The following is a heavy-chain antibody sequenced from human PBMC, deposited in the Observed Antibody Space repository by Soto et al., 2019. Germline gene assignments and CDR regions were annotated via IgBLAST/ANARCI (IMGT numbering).Heavy chain of an antibody. D-gene: IGHD6-13*01. V-gene: IGHV3-7*01. CDR1: GFTFSSYW. Sequence: GGSLRLSCAASGFTFSSYWMSWVRQAPGKGLEWVANIKQDGTEKYYVASVMGRFTISRDNAKNSLYLQMNRLRAEETAVYYEARESVPGIAAAGFDFWGQGTPVTVSS. J-gene: IGHJ4*02. CDR3: ARESVPGIAAAGFDF. CDR2: IKQDGTEK.